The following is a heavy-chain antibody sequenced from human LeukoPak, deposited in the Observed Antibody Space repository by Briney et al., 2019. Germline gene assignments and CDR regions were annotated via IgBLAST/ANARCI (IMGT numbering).Heavy chain of an antibody. CDR2: ISSSSSYI. CDR3: ARVKPPITMIVVDYYYGMDV. CDR1: GFTFSSYS. V-gene: IGHV3-21*01. D-gene: IGHD3-22*01. Sequence: GGSLRLSCAASGFTFSSYSMNWVSQARGKGLEWVSSISSSSSYIYYADSVKGRFTISRDNAKNSLYLQMNSLRAEDTAVYYCARVKPPITMIVVDYYYGMDVWGQGTTVTVSS. J-gene: IGHJ6*02.